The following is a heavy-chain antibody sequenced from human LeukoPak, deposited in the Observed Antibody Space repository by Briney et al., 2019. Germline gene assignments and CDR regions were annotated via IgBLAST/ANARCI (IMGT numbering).Heavy chain of an antibody. Sequence: GGSLRLSCAVSGFTFSSSSMNWVRQSPGKGLEWISYIDSTSSIMYYADSVKGRFTISRDNAKNSLFLQMNSLRAEDTAVYYCASPHCSATRCYSTHNYWGQGTLVSVSP. CDR2: IDSTSSIM. D-gene: IGHD2-2*01. V-gene: IGHV3-48*01. CDR1: GFTFSSSS. CDR3: ASPHCSATRCYSTHNY. J-gene: IGHJ4*02.